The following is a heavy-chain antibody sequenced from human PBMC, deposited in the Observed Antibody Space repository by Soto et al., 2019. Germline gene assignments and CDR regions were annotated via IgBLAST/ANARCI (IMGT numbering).Heavy chain of an antibody. D-gene: IGHD3-22*01. CDR2: ISYDGSNK. Sequence: PGGSLRLSCAASGFTFSSYAMHWVRQAPGKGLEWVAVISYDGSNKYYADSVKGRFTISRDNSKNTLYLQMNSLRAEDTAVYYCARDRVFSSGYNYYYGMDVWGRGTTVTVSS. CDR1: GFTFSSYA. J-gene: IGHJ6*02. V-gene: IGHV3-30-3*01. CDR3: ARDRVFSSGYNYYYGMDV.